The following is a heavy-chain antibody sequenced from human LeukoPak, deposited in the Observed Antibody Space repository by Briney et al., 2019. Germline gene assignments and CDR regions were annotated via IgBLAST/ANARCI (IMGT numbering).Heavy chain of an antibody. CDR1: GSSFTTYW. J-gene: IGHJ4*02. CDR2: IYPGDSDT. D-gene: IGHD3-22*01. V-gene: IGHV5-51*01. Sequence: GEPLQISSQGSGSSFTTYWIGWVRQMPGKGLEWMGIIYPGDSDTRYSPSFQGQVTISADKSISTAYLQWSSLKASDTAMYYCARLLNYDDLDYWGQGTLVTVSS. CDR3: ARLLNYDDLDY.